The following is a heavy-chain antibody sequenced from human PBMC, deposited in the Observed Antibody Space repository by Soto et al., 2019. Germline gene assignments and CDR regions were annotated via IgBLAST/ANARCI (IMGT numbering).Heavy chain of an antibody. CDR1: GFTFSSYA. CDR3: AKGEVVAATPFDY. Sequence: GGSLRLSCAASGFTFSSYAMSWVRQIPGKGLEWVSTISNSGDNTYYADSVKGRFTFYRDNSKSTLYLQMNSLRAEDTAVYYCAKGEVVAATPFDYWGQGTLVTVSS. CDR2: ISNSGDNT. J-gene: IGHJ4*02. V-gene: IGHV3-23*01. D-gene: IGHD2-15*01.